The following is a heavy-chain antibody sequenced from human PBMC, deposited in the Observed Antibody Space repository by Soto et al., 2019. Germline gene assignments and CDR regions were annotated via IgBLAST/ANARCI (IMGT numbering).Heavy chain of an antibody. CDR3: ARVENDILAGYCGMDV. J-gene: IGHJ6*02. CDR2: IIPIFGTA. D-gene: IGHD3-9*01. CDR1: GGTFSSYA. V-gene: IGHV1-69*12. Sequence: QVQLVQSGAEVKKPGSSVKVSCKASGGTFSSYAISWVRQAPGQGLEWMGGIIPIFGTANYAQKFQGRVTSTADESTSTAYMELSSLRSEDTAVYYCARVENDILAGYCGMDVWGPGTTVTVSS.